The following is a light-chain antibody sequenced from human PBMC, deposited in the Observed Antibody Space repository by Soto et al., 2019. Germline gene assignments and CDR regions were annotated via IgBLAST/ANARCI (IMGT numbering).Light chain of an antibody. Sequence: QSALTQPASVSGSPGQPITISCTGTSSDVGANNYVSWYQHHPGKAPKLLIYEVSNRPSGVPDRFSGSKSGTSASLAITGLQAEDEADYYCQSYDSSLNFLFGGGTKLTVL. CDR1: SSDVGANNY. CDR3: QSYDSSLNFL. J-gene: IGLJ2*01. V-gene: IGLV2-14*01. CDR2: EVS.